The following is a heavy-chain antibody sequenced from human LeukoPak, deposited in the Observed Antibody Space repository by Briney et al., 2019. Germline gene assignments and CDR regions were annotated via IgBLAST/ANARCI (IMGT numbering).Heavy chain of an antibody. V-gene: IGHV3-49*03. Sequence: GGSLRLSCTASGFTFGDYAMTWFRQAPGKGLEWVGFIRSKADGGTTENAASVKGRFTNSRDDSKSIAYLQMNSLKTEDTAVYYCTRDRTGDRTDALDIWGQGTMVTVSS. CDR3: TRDRTGDRTDALDI. D-gene: IGHD7-27*01. CDR1: GFTFGDYA. J-gene: IGHJ3*02. CDR2: IRSKADGGTT.